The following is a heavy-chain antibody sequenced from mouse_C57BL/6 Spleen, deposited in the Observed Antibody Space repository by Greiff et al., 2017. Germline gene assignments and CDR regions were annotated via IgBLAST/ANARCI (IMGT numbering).Heavy chain of an antibody. CDR1: GYTFTDYY. J-gene: IGHJ2*01. CDR3: ARERLRESYFDY. CDR2: INPNNGGT. Sequence: EVQLQQSGPELVKPGASVKISCKASGYTFTDYYMNWVKQSHGKSLEWIGDINPNNGGTSYNQKFKGKATLTVDKSSSTAYMVIRRLTSEASAVYYCARERLRESYFDYWGQGTTLTVSS. D-gene: IGHD2-4*01. V-gene: IGHV1-26*01.